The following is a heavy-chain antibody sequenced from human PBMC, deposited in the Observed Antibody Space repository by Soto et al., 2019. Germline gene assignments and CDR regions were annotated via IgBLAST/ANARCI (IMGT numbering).Heavy chain of an antibody. D-gene: IGHD6-13*01. Sequence: QVQLVQSGAEVKKPGASVKVSCKASGYTFTSYYMHWVRQAPGQGLEWMGIINPSGGSTSYAQKFQGRVTMTRHTSTSTVYMELSSLRSEDTAVYYCARSPSSSWYGGGWFDPWGQGTLVTVSS. V-gene: IGHV1-46*03. CDR2: INPSGGST. CDR3: ARSPSSSWYGGGWFDP. J-gene: IGHJ5*02. CDR1: GYTFTSYY.